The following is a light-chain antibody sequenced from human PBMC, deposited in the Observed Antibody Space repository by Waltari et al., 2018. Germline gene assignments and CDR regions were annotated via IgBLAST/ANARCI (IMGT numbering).Light chain of an antibody. CDR3: QKYESLPAT. CDR1: QSVSRA. CDR2: DAS. V-gene: IGKV3-20*01. Sequence: EVVLTQSPGTLSLSPGEGATLSCRASQSVSRALAWYQQKPGQAPRLLIYDASRRATDIPDRFSGSGSGTDFSLTISRLEPEDFAVYYCQKYESLPATFGQGTKVEIK. J-gene: IGKJ1*01.